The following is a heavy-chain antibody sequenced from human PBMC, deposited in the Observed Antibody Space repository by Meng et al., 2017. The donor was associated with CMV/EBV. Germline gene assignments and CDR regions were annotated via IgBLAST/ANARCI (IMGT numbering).Heavy chain of an antibody. J-gene: IGHJ6*02. CDR2: INPKSGGT. CDR1: GYTFTGYY. CDR3: ARDVADVNHGMDV. Sequence: ASVKVSCKASGYTFTGYYMHWVRQAPGQGLEWMGWINPKSGGTNYAQKFQGRVTMTRDTSISTAYVELSRLRSDDTAVYYCARDVADVNHGMDVWGQGTTVTVSS. V-gene: IGHV1-2*02.